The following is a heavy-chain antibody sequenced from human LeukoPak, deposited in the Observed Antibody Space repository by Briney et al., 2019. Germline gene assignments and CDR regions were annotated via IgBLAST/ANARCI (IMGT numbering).Heavy chain of an antibody. Sequence: PSETLSLTCAVYGGSFSGYYWSWIRQPPGKGLEWIGEINHSGSTNYNPSLKSRVTISVDTSKNQFSLKLSSVTAADTAVYYCARGYSYGDHWGQGTLVTVSS. D-gene: IGHD5-18*01. CDR1: GGSFSGYY. J-gene: IGHJ4*02. V-gene: IGHV4-34*01. CDR2: INHSGST. CDR3: ARGYSYGDH.